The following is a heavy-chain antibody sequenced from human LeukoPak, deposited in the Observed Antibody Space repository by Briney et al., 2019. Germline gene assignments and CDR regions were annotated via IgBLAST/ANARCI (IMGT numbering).Heavy chain of an antibody. Sequence: PAEVRRLSCAASGFTFTNAWMTWVRQAPEEGLEWVGRIKSKADGETTDYAAPVKGRFTMSRDDSKATLYLQMNSLKAEDTAVYYCTTDLGITMIRGVIVYWGQGALVTVSS. J-gene: IGHJ4*02. V-gene: IGHV3-15*01. CDR3: TTDLGITMIRGVIVY. D-gene: IGHD3-10*01. CDR1: GFTFTNAW. CDR2: IKSKADGETT.